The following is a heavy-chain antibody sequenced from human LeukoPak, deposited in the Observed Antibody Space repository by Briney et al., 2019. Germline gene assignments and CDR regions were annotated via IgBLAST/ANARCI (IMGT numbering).Heavy chain of an antibody. CDR1: GSTFSSYA. J-gene: IGHJ4*02. V-gene: IGHV3-21*01. Sequence: PGGSLRLSCAASGSTFSSYAMSWVRQAPGKGLEWVSSISSSSSYIYYADSVKGRFTISRDNAKNSLYLQMNSLRAEDTAVYYCARDLYWDLYYFDYWGQGTLVTVSS. CDR2: ISSSSSYI. CDR3: ARDLYWDLYYFDY. D-gene: IGHD1-26*01.